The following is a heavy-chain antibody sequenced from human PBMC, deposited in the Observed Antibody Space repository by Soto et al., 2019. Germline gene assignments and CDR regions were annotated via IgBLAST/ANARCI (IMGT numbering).Heavy chain of an antibody. Sequence: GGSLRLSCAASGFTFSSYGMHWVRQAPGKGLEWVAVISYDGSNKYYADSVKGRFTISRDNSKNTLYLQMNSLRAEDTAVYYCAIRIIVRTIPLPPNFDTWAQETLVTFS. J-gene: IGHJ4*02. D-gene: IGHD2-21*01. V-gene: IGHV3-30*03. CDR1: GFTFSSYG. CDR2: ISYDGSNK. CDR3: AIRIIVRTIPLPPNFDT.